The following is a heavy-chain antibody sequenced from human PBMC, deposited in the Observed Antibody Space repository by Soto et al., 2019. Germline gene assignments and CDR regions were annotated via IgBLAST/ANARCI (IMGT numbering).Heavy chain of an antibody. CDR1: SGSITSGGYY. J-gene: IGHJ4*02. V-gene: IGHV4-31*03. D-gene: IGHD6-6*01. Sequence: PSETLSLTCFVSSGSITSGGYYWSWIRQRPGEGLEWIGYVSYSGSTYYNPSLESRVSISLDTWDNHFSLIVNSATAADTAVYYCARSSYIGSARHLLLDYWGQGALVTVSS. CDR3: ARSSYIGSARHLLLDY. CDR2: VSYSGST.